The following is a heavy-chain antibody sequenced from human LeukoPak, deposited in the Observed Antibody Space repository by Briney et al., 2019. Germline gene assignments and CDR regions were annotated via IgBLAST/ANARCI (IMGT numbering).Heavy chain of an antibody. CDR2: INTNTGNP. CDR3: ARVSGYSSRWYSWVNWFDP. Sequence: ASVKVSCKASGYTFTSYAMNWVRQAPGQGLEWMGWINTNTGNPTYAQGFTGRFVFSLDTSVSTAYLQISSLKAEDTAVYYCARVSGYSSRWYSWVNWFDPWGQGTLVTVSS. CDR1: GYTFTSYA. V-gene: IGHV7-4-1*02. D-gene: IGHD6-19*01. J-gene: IGHJ5*02.